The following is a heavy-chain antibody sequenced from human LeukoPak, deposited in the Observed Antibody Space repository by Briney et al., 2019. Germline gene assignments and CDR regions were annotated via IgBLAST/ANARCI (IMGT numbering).Heavy chain of an antibody. J-gene: IGHJ4*02. Sequence: PGGSLRLSCAASGFTFSSYTMNWVRQAPGKVLEWVASIRHYSRYIYYADSVKGRFTISRDNAKNSVYLQMNSLKAEDTAVYYCARGAGADIAVVVASNYYFDYWGQGTLVAVSS. CDR1: GFTFSSYT. V-gene: IGHV3-21*01. D-gene: IGHD2-15*01. CDR2: IRHYSRYI. CDR3: ARGAGADIAVVVASNYYFDY.